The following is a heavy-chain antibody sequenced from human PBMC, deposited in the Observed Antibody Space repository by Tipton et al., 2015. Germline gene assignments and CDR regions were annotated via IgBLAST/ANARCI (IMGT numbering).Heavy chain of an antibody. V-gene: IGHV5-51*01. CDR3: ARRHVYGYYLDY. CDR1: GYSFSNYW. Sequence: QSGAEVKKPGESLKISCKGSGYSFSNYWIGWVRQMPGKGLEWMGIIYPGDSHTRYSQSFQGQVTISADMSNSSAYLQWSSLKASDSAVYYCARRHVYGYYLDYWGQGTLVIVSS. J-gene: IGHJ4*02. D-gene: IGHD5/OR15-5a*01. CDR2: IYPGDSHT.